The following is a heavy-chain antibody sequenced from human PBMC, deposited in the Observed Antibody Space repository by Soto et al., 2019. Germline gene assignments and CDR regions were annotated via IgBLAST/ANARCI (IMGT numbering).Heavy chain of an antibody. CDR1: GFTFSSYA. D-gene: IGHD3-22*01. CDR3: AKGITMIVVVIGAFDP. Sequence: GGSLRLSCAASGFTFSSYAMSWARQAPGNGLEWVSAISGSGGSTYYTDSVKGRFTISRDNSKNTLYLQMNSLRAEDTAVYYCAKGITMIVVVIGAFDPWGQGTLVTVSS. V-gene: IGHV3-23*01. CDR2: ISGSGGST. J-gene: IGHJ5*02.